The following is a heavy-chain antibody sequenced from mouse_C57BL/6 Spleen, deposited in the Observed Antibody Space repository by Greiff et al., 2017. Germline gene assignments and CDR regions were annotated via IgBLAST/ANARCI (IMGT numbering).Heavy chain of an antibody. CDR1: GYTFTSYW. Sequence: QVQLQQPGTELVKPGASVKLSCKASGYTFTSYWMHWVKQRPGQGLEWIGNINPSNGDTFYNQKFKGKATLTVDKSSSTAHMELLSLTSEDFAVYYCARGTYYSNYWNFDVWGTGTTVTVSS. CDR3: ARGTYYSNYWNFDV. V-gene: IGHV1-53*01. J-gene: IGHJ1*03. CDR2: INPSNGDT. D-gene: IGHD2-5*01.